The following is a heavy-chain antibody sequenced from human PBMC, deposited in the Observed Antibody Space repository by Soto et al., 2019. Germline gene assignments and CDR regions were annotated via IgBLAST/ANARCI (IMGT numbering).Heavy chain of an antibody. CDR3: ARDCSSTSCYAPTPFYYYGLDV. CDR1: GGTFSSYT. D-gene: IGHD2-2*01. CDR2: IIPILGIA. J-gene: IGHJ6*02. V-gene: IGHV1-69*08. Sequence: QVQLVQSGAEVKKPGSSVKVSCKASGGTFSSYTISWVRQAPGQGLEWMGRIIPILGIANYAQKFQGRVTLTADKAMSISPMKLSNPRSEDTAVYYCARDCSSTSCYAPTPFYYYGLDVWGQGTTVTVSS.